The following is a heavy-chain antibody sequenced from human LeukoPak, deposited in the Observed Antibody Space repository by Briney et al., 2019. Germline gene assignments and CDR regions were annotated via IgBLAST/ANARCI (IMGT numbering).Heavy chain of an antibody. V-gene: IGHV4-31*03. CDR1: GGSISSGGYY. Sequence: SETLSLTCTVSGGSISSGGYYWSWIRQHPGKGLEWIGYIYYSGSTYYNPSLKSRVTISVDTSKNQFSLKLSSVTAADTAVYYCARGEGGLVRSFGYWGQGTLVTVSS. J-gene: IGHJ4*02. CDR2: IYYSGST. D-gene: IGHD6-6*01. CDR3: ARGEGGLVRSFGY.